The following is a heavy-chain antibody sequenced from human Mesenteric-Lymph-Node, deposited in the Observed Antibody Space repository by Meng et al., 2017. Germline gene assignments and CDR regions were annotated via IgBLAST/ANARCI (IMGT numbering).Heavy chain of an antibody. V-gene: IGHV3-23*01. J-gene: IGHJ4*02. CDR2: ISGSGGST. CDR3: AKADRLGYCSGGSCYFGDYFDY. Sequence: GESLKISCAASGFTFSSYATSWVRQAPGKGLEWVSAISGSGGSTYYADSVKGRFTISRDNSKNTLYLQMNSLRAEDTAVYYCAKADRLGYCSGGSCYFGDYFDYWGQGTLVTVSS. D-gene: IGHD2-15*01. CDR1: GFTFSSYA.